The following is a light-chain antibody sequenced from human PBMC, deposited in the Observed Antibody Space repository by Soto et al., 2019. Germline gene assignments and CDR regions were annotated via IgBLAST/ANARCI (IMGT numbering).Light chain of an antibody. CDR3: QQRKWPRT. CDR2: DAS. Sequence: EIVLTQSLATLSLSPGEIATLSCCASQSVNSYLAWYQQKPGQAPRLLIYDASNRASGIPARFSGSGSGTDFTLTISSLEPEDFAVYYCQQRKWPRTFGQGTKVEIK. CDR1: QSVNSY. J-gene: IGKJ1*01. V-gene: IGKV3-11*01.